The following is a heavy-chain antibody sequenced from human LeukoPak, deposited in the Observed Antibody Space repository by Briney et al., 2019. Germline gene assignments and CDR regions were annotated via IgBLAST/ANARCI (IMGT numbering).Heavy chain of an antibody. CDR1: GFTFSSYA. Sequence: GVSLRLSCAASGFTFSSYAMSWVRQAPGKGLEWVSGLNSGGSGARTYYADSVKGRFSISRDNSKNTLYLQMNSLRAEDTAVYYCAKKGESLDYYYMDVWGQGTTVTVSS. J-gene: IGHJ6*02. CDR3: AKKGESLDYYYMDV. D-gene: IGHD3-10*01. V-gene: IGHV3-23*01. CDR2: LNSGGSGART.